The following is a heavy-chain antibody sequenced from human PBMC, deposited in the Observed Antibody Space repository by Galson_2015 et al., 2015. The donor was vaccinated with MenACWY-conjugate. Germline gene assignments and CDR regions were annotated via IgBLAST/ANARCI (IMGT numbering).Heavy chain of an antibody. CDR1: GYTFTSYA. Sequence: SVKVSCKASGYTFTSYAMNWVRQAPGQGLEWMGWINTNTGNPTYAQGFTGRFVFSLDASVSTVYLQISSLKAEDTAVYHCARDVGKQVVRGESYYYGIDVWGQGTTVTVSS. CDR3: ARDVGKQVVRGESYYYGIDV. J-gene: IGHJ6*02. V-gene: IGHV7-4-1*02. D-gene: IGHD6-13*01. CDR2: INTNTGNP.